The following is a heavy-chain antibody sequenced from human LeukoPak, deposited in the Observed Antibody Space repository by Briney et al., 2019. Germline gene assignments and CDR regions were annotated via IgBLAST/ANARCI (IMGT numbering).Heavy chain of an antibody. CDR2: IIPIFGTA. V-gene: IGHV1-69*01. D-gene: IGHD4-23*01. CDR3: ASLAGGNSESSDAFDI. Sequence: GSSVKVSCKASGGTFSSYAISWVRQAPGQGLEWMGGIIPIFGTANYAQKFQGRVTITADESTSTAYMELRSLRSEDTAVYYCASLAGGNSESSDAFDIWGQGTMVTVSS. CDR1: GGTFSSYA. J-gene: IGHJ3*02.